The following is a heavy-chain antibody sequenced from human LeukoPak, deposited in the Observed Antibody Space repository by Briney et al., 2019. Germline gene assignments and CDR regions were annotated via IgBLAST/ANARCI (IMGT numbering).Heavy chain of an antibody. D-gene: IGHD5-12*01. Sequence: PSETLSLTCTVSGGSISSSSYYWGWIRQPPGKGLEWIGSIYYSGSTNYNPSLKSRVTISVDTSKNQFSLKLSSVTAADTAVYYCARHVGYGQGGFDYWGQGTLVTVSS. CDR2: IYYSGST. CDR1: GGSISSSSYY. J-gene: IGHJ4*02. V-gene: IGHV4-39*01. CDR3: ARHVGYGQGGFDY.